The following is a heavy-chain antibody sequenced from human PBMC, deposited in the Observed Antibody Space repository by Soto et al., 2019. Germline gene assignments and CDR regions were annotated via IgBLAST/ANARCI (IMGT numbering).Heavy chain of an antibody. D-gene: IGHD3-16*01. CDR3: ARDPRVASRSYYFDY. CDR1: GLTFQNHA. V-gene: IGHV3-23*01. Sequence: EVQLLESGGALVQPGGSLRLSYTASGLTFQNHAMSWVRQAPGKGLEWVSVVSGNSGSTYYADSVRGRFTISRDNSKNTLYLQMNSLRAEDTALYYCARDPRVASRSYYFDYWGQGALVTVSS. J-gene: IGHJ4*02. CDR2: VSGNSGST.